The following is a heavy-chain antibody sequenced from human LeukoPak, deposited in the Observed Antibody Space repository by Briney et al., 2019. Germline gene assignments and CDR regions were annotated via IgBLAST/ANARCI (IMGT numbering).Heavy chain of an antibody. Sequence: PSETLSLTCTFPGGSIISFYLIWIRQPAGRGLEWIGRIYTSGSTNYNPSLKSRVTISVDKSKNQFSLKLSSVTAADTAVYYCATDTLICGYFDLCGRGTLVTVSS. D-gene: IGHD3-16*01. CDR1: GGSIISFY. CDR2: IYTSGST. CDR3: ATDTLICGYFDL. J-gene: IGHJ2*01. V-gene: IGHV4-4*07.